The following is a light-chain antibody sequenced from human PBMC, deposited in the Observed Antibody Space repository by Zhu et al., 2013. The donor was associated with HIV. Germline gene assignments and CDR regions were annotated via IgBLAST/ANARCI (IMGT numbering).Light chain of an antibody. J-gene: IGKJ1*01. CDR3: QQYNNWPWT. CDR1: QGISNF. Sequence: DIQMTQSPSSLSASIGDRVTITCRASQGISNFLAWYQQRPGKAPKLLIYAASTLQSGVPSRFSGRGSGTDFTLTISSLQSEDFAVYYCQQYNNWPWTFGQGTEVEIK. CDR2: AAS. V-gene: IGKV1-27*01.